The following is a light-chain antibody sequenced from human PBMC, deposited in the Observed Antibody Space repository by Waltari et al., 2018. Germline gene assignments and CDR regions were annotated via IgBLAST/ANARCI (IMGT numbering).Light chain of an antibody. J-gene: IGKJ4*01. CDR2: GAS. V-gene: IGKV3-15*01. CDR3: QQYNNWPPPT. CDR1: QSVASN. Sequence: EVVMTQSPAILSVSPGERATLSCRASQSVASNLAWYQQKPGQALRLLIYGASTRATGIPDRFSGSGSGTEFTLTISSMRSEDFALYYCQQYNNWPPPTFGGGTKVEIK.